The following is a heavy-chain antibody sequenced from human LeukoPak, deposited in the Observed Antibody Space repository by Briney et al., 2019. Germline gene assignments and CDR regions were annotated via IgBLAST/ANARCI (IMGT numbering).Heavy chain of an antibody. Sequence: QTGGPLRLSCVASGFTFSSHRMTWVRQAPGKGLEWVSEISGRHSPIRYADSVKGRFTISRDNAKNLLYLQMNSLRDDDTAVYFCARDLRYCNGGTCYGGAFDFWGQGTLVTVSS. D-gene: IGHD2-15*01. CDR3: ARDLRYCNGGTCYGGAFDF. CDR1: GFTFSSHR. CDR2: ISGRHSPI. J-gene: IGHJ3*01. V-gene: IGHV3-48*02.